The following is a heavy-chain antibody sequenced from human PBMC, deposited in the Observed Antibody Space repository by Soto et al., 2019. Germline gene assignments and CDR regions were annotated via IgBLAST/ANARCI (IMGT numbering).Heavy chain of an antibody. CDR2: IWYDGSNK. J-gene: IGHJ4*02. Sequence: QVQLVESGGGVVQPGRSLRLSCAASGFTFSSYGMHWVRQAPGKGLEWVAVIWYDGSNKYYADSVKGRFTISRDNSKNTLYLQMNSLRAEDTAVYYCAREVGATKGRLDYWGQGTLVTVSS. V-gene: IGHV3-33*01. CDR1: GFTFSSYG. D-gene: IGHD1-26*01. CDR3: AREVGATKGRLDY.